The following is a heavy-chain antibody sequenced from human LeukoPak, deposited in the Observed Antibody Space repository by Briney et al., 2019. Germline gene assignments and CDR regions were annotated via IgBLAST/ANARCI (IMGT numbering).Heavy chain of an antibody. V-gene: IGHV1-2*02. CDR3: ARDQSVVGPGDY. Sequence: ASVKVSCKTSGFTFTGHYMHWLRQAPGQGLEWMGWINANTGVTHYAVKFQGRVTITRDTSISTVYMDLSSLQSDDTAVYYCARDQSVVGPGDYWGQGTLVTVSS. CDR2: INANTGVT. CDR1: GFTFTGHY. J-gene: IGHJ4*02. D-gene: IGHD2-15*01.